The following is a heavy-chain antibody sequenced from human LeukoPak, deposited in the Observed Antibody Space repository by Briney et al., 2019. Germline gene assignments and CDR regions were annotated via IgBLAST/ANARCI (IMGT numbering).Heavy chain of an antibody. J-gene: IGHJ6*03. CDR3: ARVVGLTGYSSNWYSGYYYYMDV. Sequence: SVKVSCKTSGGTFSSFAITWVRQTPGQGLEWMGGIIPIFGTTNYAQKFQDRVTITADKSTSTAYMKLSSLRSEDTAVYFCARVVGLTGYSSNWYSGYYYYMDVWGKGTTVTVSS. V-gene: IGHV1-69*06. CDR2: IIPIFGTT. CDR1: GGTFSSFA. D-gene: IGHD6-13*01.